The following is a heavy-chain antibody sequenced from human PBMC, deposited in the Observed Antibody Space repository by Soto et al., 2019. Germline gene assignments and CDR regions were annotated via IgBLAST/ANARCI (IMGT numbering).Heavy chain of an antibody. J-gene: IGHJ5*01. CDR3: AKGTTTEKVDS. CDR1: GGSISSGDYY. V-gene: IGHV4-30-4*01. Sequence: SETLSLTCTVSGGSISSGDYYWNWIRQPPGKGLEWIGHIYYSGSTYYNSSLKSRVTISLDRSKNQFSLKLSSVTAADTAVYYCAKGTTTEKVDSWGHGILVTVSS. D-gene: IGHD1-1*01. CDR2: IYYSGST.